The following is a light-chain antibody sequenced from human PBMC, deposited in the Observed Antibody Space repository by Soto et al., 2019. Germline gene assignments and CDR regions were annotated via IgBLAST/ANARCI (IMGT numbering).Light chain of an antibody. CDR1: TSNIGAGYD. Sequence: QSVLTQPPSGSGATGQRVTISCTGSTSNIGAGYDVHWYQQLPGTAPKLLIYANRNRPSGVPDRFSGSKSGTSASLAITGLQAEDEADYYCQSYDRSLSGAYVFGTGTKVTV. CDR3: QSYDRSLSGAYV. V-gene: IGLV1-40*01. J-gene: IGLJ1*01. CDR2: ANR.